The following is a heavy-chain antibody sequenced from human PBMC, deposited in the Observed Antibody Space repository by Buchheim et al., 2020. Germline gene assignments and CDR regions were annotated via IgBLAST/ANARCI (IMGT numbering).Heavy chain of an antibody. V-gene: IGHV3-30*18. J-gene: IGHJ6*02. CDR1: GFTFSSYG. D-gene: IGHD3-22*01. CDR3: VKGYYDSSHYYYNWFGMDV. Sequence: QVQLVESGGGVVQPGRSLRLSCAASGFTFSSYGMHWVRQAPGKGLEWVAVISYDGSNKYYADSVKGRFTISRDNSKNTLYLQMNSLRAEGTAVYYCVKGYYDSSHYYYNWFGMDVWGQGTT. CDR2: ISYDGSNK.